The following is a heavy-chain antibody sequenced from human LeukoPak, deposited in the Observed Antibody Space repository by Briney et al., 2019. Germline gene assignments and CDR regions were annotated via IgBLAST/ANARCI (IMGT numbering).Heavy chain of an antibody. CDR3: ARNVGSLWFGELFDY. CDR2: INAGNGNT. V-gene: IGHV1-3*01. CDR1: GYTFTSYA. D-gene: IGHD3-10*01. Sequence: ASVKVSCKASGYTFTSYAMHWVRQAPGPRLEWMGWINAGNGNTKYSQKFQGRVTITRDTSASTAYMELSSLRSEDTAVYYCARNVGSLWFGELFDYWGQGTLVTVSS. J-gene: IGHJ4*02.